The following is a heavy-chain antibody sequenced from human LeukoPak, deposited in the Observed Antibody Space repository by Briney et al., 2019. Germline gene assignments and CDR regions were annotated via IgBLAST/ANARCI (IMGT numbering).Heavy chain of an antibody. CDR1: GGSINSYY. CDR3: ARGTRSSGLYY. J-gene: IGHJ4*02. V-gene: IGHV4-59*01. Sequence: SETLSLTCTVSGGSINSYYWNWIRQPPGRGLEWIGYIYYSGGTNYNPSLKSRVTISVDTSKNQFSLKLSSVTAADTAIYYCARGTRSSGLYYWGQGTLVTVSS. CDR2: IYYSGGT. D-gene: IGHD3-10*01.